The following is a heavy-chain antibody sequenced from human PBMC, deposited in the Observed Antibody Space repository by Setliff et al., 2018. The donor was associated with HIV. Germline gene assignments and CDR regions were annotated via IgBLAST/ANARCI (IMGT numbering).Heavy chain of an antibody. V-gene: IGHV1-2*06. CDR1: GYTFTDHY. CDR2: INANSGGT. CDR3: ARDRQLELPYFDY. J-gene: IGHJ4*02. Sequence: ASVKVSCKASGYTFTDHYIHWVRQAPGQGLEWLGRINANSGGTDYAQKFKGRVTMTRDTSINTAYMEVTRLRSDDTAVYFCARDRQLELPYFDYWGQGTLVTVSS. D-gene: IGHD1-7*01.